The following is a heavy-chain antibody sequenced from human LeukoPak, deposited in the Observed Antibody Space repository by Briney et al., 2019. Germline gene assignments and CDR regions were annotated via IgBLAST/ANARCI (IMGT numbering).Heavy chain of an antibody. V-gene: IGHV3-23*01. J-gene: IGHJ6*02. CDR1: GFTFSSYA. CDR2: ISGSGGTT. D-gene: IGHD1-14*01. CDR3: AKVSGGGLYYDGMDV. Sequence: GGSLRLSCAASGFTFSSYAMSWVRQAPGKGLEWVSVISGSGGTTYYADSVKGRFTISRDSSKNTLYLQMNSLRAEDTAVYYCAKVSGGGLYYDGMDVWGQGTTVTVSS.